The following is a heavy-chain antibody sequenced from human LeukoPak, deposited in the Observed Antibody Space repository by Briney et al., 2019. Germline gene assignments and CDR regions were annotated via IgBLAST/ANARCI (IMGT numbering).Heavy chain of an antibody. CDR1: GFTFSSYS. CDR3: ARGGYPFYYFDY. CDR2: ISSSSSYI. V-gene: IGHV3-21*04. J-gene: IGHJ4*02. Sequence: PGGSLRLSCAASGFTFSSYSMNWVRQAPGKGLEWVSSISSSSSYIHYADSVKGRFTISRDNAKNSLYLQMNSLRAEDTAVYYCARGGYPFYYFDYWGQGTLVTVSS. D-gene: IGHD6-13*01.